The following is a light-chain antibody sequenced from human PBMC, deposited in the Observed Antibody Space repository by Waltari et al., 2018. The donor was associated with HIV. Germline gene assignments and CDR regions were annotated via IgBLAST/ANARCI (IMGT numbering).Light chain of an antibody. V-gene: IGLV2-14*01. Sequence: QSALTQPTSVSGSPGESVTISCTGTSFDIYGYNFVSWFHHHRGKAPKFIIYDCSNRPSWVSYRFSGSKAGNTAFLTISGLQPEDEAEYFCISYISSSTPVFGGGTKLTVL. CDR3: ISYISSSTPV. J-gene: IGLJ3*02. CDR1: SFDIYGYNF. CDR2: DCS.